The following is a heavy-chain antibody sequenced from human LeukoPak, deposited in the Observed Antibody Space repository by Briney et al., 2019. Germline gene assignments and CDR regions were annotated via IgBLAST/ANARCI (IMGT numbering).Heavy chain of an antibody. CDR1: GFTFSSYS. J-gene: IGHJ4*02. CDR3: AKVRTGSGGYTYGVDY. CDR2: ISGSGGST. Sequence: GGSLRLSCAASGFTFSSYSMSWVRQAPGKGLEWVSLISGSGGSTYYADSVKGRLTISRDNSKNTLFLQINSLRAEDTAVFYCAKVRTGSGGYTYGVDYWGQGTLVTVSS. D-gene: IGHD5-18*01. V-gene: IGHV3-23*01.